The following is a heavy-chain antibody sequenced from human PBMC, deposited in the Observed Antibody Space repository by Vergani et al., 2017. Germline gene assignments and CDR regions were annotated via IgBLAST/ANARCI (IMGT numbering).Heavy chain of an antibody. D-gene: IGHD3-3*01. CDR1: GGSISSYY. Sequence: QVQLQESGPGLVKPSETLSLTCTVSGGSISSYYWSLIRQPPGKGLEWIGYIYYSGSTNYNPSLKSRVTISVDTSKNQFSLKLSSVTAADTAVYYCARLYYDFWSGRGDWFDPWGQGTLVTVSS. V-gene: IGHV4-59*01. CDR3: ARLYYDFWSGRGDWFDP. CDR2: IYYSGST. J-gene: IGHJ5*02.